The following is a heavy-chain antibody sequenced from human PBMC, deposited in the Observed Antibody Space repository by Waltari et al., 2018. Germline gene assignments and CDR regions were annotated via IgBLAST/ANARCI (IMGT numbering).Heavy chain of an antibody. J-gene: IGHJ4*02. CDR2: IIPTLGIA. D-gene: IGHD2-15*01. CDR3: ARDGDYGGNAPSDY. V-gene: IGHV1-69*16. Sequence: QVQLVQSGAEVKKPGSSVKVSCTASGGSFRSYSINWVRQVPGQGLEWMGGIIPTLGIAHYAPKFQDRVTISADEFTRTAYMEVRSLLPEDTAVYYCARDGDYGGNAPSDYWGQGTLVTVSS. CDR1: GGSFRSYS.